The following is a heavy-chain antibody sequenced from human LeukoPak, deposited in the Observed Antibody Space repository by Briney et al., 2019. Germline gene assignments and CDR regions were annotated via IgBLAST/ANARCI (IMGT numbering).Heavy chain of an antibody. J-gene: IGHJ3*02. CDR1: GGTFSSYT. D-gene: IGHD3-10*01. CDR3: ARDPRPGLGAFDI. CDR2: IIPILGIA. V-gene: IGHV1-69*04. Sequence: SVKVSCKASGGTFSSYTISWVRQAPGQGLEWMGRIIPILGIANYAQKFQGRVTITADKSTSTAYMELSSLRSEDTAVYYCARDPRPGLGAFDIWGQGTMVTVSS.